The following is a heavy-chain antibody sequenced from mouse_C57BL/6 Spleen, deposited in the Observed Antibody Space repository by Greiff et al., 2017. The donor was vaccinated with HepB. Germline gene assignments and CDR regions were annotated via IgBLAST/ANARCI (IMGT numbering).Heavy chain of an antibody. D-gene: IGHD1-1*01. Sequence: QVQLQQSGAELVKPGASVKLSCTASGYTFTSYWMHWVKQRPGQGLEWIGMIHPNSGSTNYNEKFKSKATLTVDKSSSTAYMQLSSLTSEDSAVYYCAPITTVVARYFDVWGTGTTVTVSS. CDR2: IHPNSGST. J-gene: IGHJ1*03. CDR1: GYTFTSYW. CDR3: APITTVVARYFDV. V-gene: IGHV1-64*01.